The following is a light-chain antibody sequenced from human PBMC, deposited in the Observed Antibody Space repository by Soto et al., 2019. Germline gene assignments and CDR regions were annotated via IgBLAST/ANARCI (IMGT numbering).Light chain of an antibody. CDR3: QQRSNWPST. Sequence: EIVLTQSPATLSLSPGNRATLSCRASESVSRYLAWYQQKPGQAPRLLIYDASNRATGIPARFSGSGSGTDFTLTNTSLEPEDFAVYYCQQRSNWPSTFGGGTKVEIK. V-gene: IGKV3-11*01. CDR2: DAS. CDR1: ESVSRY. J-gene: IGKJ4*01.